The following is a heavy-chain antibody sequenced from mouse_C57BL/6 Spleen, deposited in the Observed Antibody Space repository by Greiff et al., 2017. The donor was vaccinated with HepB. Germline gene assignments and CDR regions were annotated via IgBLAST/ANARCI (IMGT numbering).Heavy chain of an antibody. V-gene: IGHV5-4*01. CDR1: GFTFSSYA. CDR3: ARDGDAFITTVVPRYFDV. Sequence: DVKLVESGGGLVKPGGSLKLSCAASGFTFSSYAMSWVRQTPEKRLEWVATISDGGSYTYYPDNVKGRFTISRDNAKNNLYLQMSHLKSEDTAMYYCARDGDAFITTVVPRYFDVWGTGTTVTVSS. D-gene: IGHD1-1*01. J-gene: IGHJ1*03. CDR2: ISDGGSYT.